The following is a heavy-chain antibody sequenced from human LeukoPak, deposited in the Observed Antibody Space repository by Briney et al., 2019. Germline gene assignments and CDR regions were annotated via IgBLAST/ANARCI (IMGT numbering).Heavy chain of an antibody. J-gene: IGHJ4*02. CDR1: GFTFRLYV. Sequence: GGSLRLSCAASGFTFRLYVMTWVRQAPGKGLEWVSAITGSGGSIYYADSVRGRFTISRDNSKNTLYLQMSSLRAEDTAIFYCAHPSTPDYGGLDYWGQGTLVTVSS. V-gene: IGHV3-23*01. D-gene: IGHD4-17*01. CDR3: AHPSTPDYGGLDY. CDR2: ITGSGGSI.